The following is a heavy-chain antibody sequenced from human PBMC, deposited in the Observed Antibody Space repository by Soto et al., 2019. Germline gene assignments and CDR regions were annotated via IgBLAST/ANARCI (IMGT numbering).Heavy chain of an antibody. Sequence: QVQLVQSGAEVKKPGASVKVSCKASGYTFTGYYMHWVRQAPGQGLEWMGWINPNSGGTNYAQKFQGWVTMTRDTSISKAYMELSRLRSDDTAVYYCARGGLAYYYDSSGYMEGYWGQGTLVTVSS. CDR1: GYTFTGYY. CDR2: INPNSGGT. V-gene: IGHV1-2*04. D-gene: IGHD3-22*01. J-gene: IGHJ4*02. CDR3: ARGGLAYYYDSSGYMEGY.